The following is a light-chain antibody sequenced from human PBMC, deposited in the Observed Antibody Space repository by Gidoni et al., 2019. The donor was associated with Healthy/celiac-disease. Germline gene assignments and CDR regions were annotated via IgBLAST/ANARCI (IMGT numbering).Light chain of an antibody. J-gene: IGKJ4*01. CDR3: QQYDNRPPRT. V-gene: IGKV1-33*01. Sequence: DIHMTQSPSSLSASVGDRVTITCQASQDISNYLNWYQQKPGKAPKLLIYDASNLETGVPSRFSGSGSGTDFTFTISSLQPEDIATYYCQQYDNRPPRTFGGGTKVEIK. CDR1: QDISNY. CDR2: DAS.